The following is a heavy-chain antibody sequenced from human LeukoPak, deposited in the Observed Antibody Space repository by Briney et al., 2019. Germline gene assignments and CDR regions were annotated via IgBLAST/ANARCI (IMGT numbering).Heavy chain of an antibody. D-gene: IGHD2-2*01. J-gene: IGHJ4*02. Sequence: SETLSLTCTVSGGSISSYYWSWFRQPPGKGLEWIGYIYTSGSTNYNPSLTSRVTISVDTSKNQFSLKLSSVTAADTAVYYCARHRPDIVVVPAATYFDYWGQGTLVSVSS. V-gene: IGHV4-4*09. CDR2: IYTSGST. CDR3: ARHRPDIVVVPAATYFDY. CDR1: GGSISSYY.